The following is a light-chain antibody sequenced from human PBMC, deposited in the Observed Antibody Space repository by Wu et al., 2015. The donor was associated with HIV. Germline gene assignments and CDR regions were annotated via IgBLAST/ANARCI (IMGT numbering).Light chain of an antibody. Sequence: DIQMTQSPSSLSASVGDRVSITCRASPSIGNFLNWYQQKSGKVPKLLISAASILQSGVPSRFSGSGSGTYFTLTISSLQPEDVATYYCQKYNTAPWTFGQGTKVEMK. V-gene: IGKV1-39*01. CDR2: AAS. CDR3: QKYNTAPWT. CDR1: PSIGNF. J-gene: IGKJ1*01.